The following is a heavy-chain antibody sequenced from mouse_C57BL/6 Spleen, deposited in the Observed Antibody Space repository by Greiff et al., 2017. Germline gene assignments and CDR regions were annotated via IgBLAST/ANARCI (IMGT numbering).Heavy chain of an antibody. D-gene: IGHD4-1*01. CDR2: INPSNGGT. V-gene: IGHV1-53*01. CDR1: GYTFTSYW. J-gene: IGHJ2*01. CDR3: AREGGLGRYFDY. Sequence: QVQLQQPGTELVKPGASVKLFCKASGYTFTSYWMHWVKLRPGQGLEWIGNINPSNGGTNCNEKFKSKATLTVDKSSSTAYMQLSSLTSEDSAVYYCAREGGLGRYFDYWGQGTTLTVSS.